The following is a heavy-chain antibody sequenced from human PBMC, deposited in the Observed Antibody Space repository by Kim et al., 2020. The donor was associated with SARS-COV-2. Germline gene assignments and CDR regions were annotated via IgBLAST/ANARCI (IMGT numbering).Heavy chain of an antibody. CDR1: GFTVSSNY. D-gene: IGHD3-22*01. CDR2: IYSGGST. J-gene: IGHJ6*02. V-gene: IGHV3-53*01. CDR3: ARDPAPRYYYDSSGSDYGMDV. Sequence: GGSLRLSCAASGFTVSSNYMSWVRQAPGKGLEWVSVIYSGGSTYYADSVKGRFTISRDNSKNTLYLQMNSLRAEDMAVYYCARDPAPRYYYDSSGSDYGMDVWGQGTTVTVSS.